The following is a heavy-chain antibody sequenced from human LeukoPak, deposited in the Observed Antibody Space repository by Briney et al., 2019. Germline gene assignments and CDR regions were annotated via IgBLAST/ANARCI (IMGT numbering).Heavy chain of an antibody. CDR2: IYYSGST. CDR3: ARGPYDFWSGSPYGMDV. V-gene: IGHV4-30-4*01. D-gene: IGHD3-3*01. Sequence: PPQTLSLTCTVSGGSISSGDYYWSWIRQPPGKGLEWIGYIYYSGSTYYNPSLKSRVTISVDTSKNQFSLKLSSVTAADTAVYYCARGPYDFWSGSPYGMDVWGQGTTVTVSS. CDR1: GGSISSGDYY. J-gene: IGHJ6*02.